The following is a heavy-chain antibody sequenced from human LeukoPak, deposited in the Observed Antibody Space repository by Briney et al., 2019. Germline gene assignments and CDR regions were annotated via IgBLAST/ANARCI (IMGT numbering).Heavy chain of an antibody. J-gene: IGHJ4*02. CDR2: TRNKANSYTT. Sequence: GGSLRLSCAASGFTFSGHYMDWVRQAPGKGLEWVGRTRNKANSYTTEYAASVKGRFTISRDESKNSLYLQMNSLKTEDTAVYYCIRVATTYNFDYWGQGTLVTVSS. V-gene: IGHV3-72*01. D-gene: IGHD1-7*01. CDR3: IRVATTYNFDY. CDR1: GFTFSGHY.